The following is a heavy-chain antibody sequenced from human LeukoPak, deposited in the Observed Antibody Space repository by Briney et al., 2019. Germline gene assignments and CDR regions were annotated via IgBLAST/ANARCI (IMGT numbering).Heavy chain of an antibody. V-gene: IGHV3-30-3*01. J-gene: IGHJ4*02. D-gene: IGHD3-22*01. CDR1: GFTFSSYA. CDR3: ASSDDSSDVDY. Sequence: GGSLRLSCAASGFTFSSYAMHWVRQAPGKGLEWVAVISYDGSNKYYADSVKGRFTVSRDNSKNTLYLQMNSLRAEDTAVYYCASSDDSSDVDYWGQGTLVTVSS. CDR2: ISYDGSNK.